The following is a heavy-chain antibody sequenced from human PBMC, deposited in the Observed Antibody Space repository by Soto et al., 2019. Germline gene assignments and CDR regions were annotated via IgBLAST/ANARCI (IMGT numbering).Heavy chain of an antibody. Sequence: GGSLRLSCAASVYTFNNYAMSWVRQAPGKGLEWISAISGSGGSTYYADSVKGRFTISRDNSKNTLYLQMNSLRAEDTALYYCAKDGFTGTTPYFFDYWGQGTPVTVSS. D-gene: IGHD1-7*01. V-gene: IGHV3-23*01. CDR2: ISGSGGST. CDR1: VYTFNNYA. J-gene: IGHJ4*02. CDR3: AKDGFTGTTPYFFDY.